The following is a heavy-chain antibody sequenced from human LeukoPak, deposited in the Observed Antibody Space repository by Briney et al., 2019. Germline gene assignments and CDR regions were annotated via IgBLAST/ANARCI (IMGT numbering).Heavy chain of an antibody. D-gene: IGHD6-6*01. V-gene: IGHV4-38-2*02. Sequence: SETLSLTCTVSGYSISCGYYWGWIRQPPGKGLEWIGNIYHTGTTYYNPSLKSRVTMSVDTSKNQFSLKLSSVTAADTAVYYCVRYSASYYYFEYWGQGTLVTVSS. CDR1: GYSISCGYY. CDR3: VRYSASYYYFEY. J-gene: IGHJ4*02. CDR2: IYHTGTT.